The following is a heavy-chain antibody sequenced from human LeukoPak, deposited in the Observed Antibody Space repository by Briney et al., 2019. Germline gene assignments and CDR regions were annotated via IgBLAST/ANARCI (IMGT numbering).Heavy chain of an antibody. V-gene: IGHV3-7*03. D-gene: IGHD4-17*01. CDR3: ARDSTVTLSYGMDV. Sequence: PGGSLRLSCAASGFTFSTYWMTWVRQAPGKGLEWVANIKQDGSEKYYVDFVKGRFTISRDNAKNLLYLQMNSLRAEDSAVYYCARDSTVTLSYGMDVWGQGTTVTVSS. CDR1: GFTFSTYW. CDR2: IKQDGSEK. J-gene: IGHJ6*02.